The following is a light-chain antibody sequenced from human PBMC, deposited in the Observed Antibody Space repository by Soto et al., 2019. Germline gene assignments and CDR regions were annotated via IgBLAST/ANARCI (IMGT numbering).Light chain of an antibody. J-gene: IGKJ1*01. CDR3: QRYNSFSET. V-gene: IGKV1-5*03. Sequence: DIQMTQSPSTLSASVGDRVTITCRASQSISNWLAWYQQKPGKAPKLLIYKASSLASGVPSRFSGSGSGTEFTLTISSLQPDDFATYYCQRYNSFSETFGQGTKVEIK. CDR1: QSISNW. CDR2: KAS.